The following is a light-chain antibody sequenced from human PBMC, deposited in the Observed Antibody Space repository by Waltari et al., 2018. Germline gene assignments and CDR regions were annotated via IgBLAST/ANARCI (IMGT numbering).Light chain of an antibody. CDR1: QSVSSN. Sequence: EIVMTQSPATLSVSPGERATLSCRASQSVSSNLAWYQQKPGQAPRLLIYGASTRDTGIPARFSGSGSGTEFTLTISSLQSEDFAVYYCQQYNNWPYTFGQGTKLEIK. V-gene: IGKV3-15*01. CDR2: GAS. J-gene: IGKJ2*01. CDR3: QQYNNWPYT.